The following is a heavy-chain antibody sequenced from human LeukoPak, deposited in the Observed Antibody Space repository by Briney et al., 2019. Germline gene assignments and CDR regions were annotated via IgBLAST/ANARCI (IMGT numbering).Heavy chain of an antibody. CDR1: GFTFSSYA. CDR3: AKDVPLPADY. J-gene: IGHJ4*02. CDR2: ICYSGGNT. Sequence: GGSLRLSCAASGFTFSSYAMRWVRQAPGKGLEWVSAICYSGGNTYYADSVKGRFTISRDNSKNTLYLHMNTLRAEDTALYYFAKDVPLPADYWGQGTLVTVSA. V-gene: IGHV3-23*01.